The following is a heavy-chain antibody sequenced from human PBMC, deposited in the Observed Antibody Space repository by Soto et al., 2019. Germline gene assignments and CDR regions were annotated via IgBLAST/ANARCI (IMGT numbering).Heavy chain of an antibody. D-gene: IGHD3-22*01. CDR2: ISSSSSYI. Sequence: GGSLRLSCAASGFTFSSYSMNWVRQAPGKGLEWVSSISSSSSYIYYADSVKGRFTISRDNAKNSLYLQMNSLRAEDTAVYYCARVSFLDDSSGYYVYYYYGMDVGGQGTTVTVSS. J-gene: IGHJ6*02. V-gene: IGHV3-21*01. CDR3: ARVSFLDDSSGYYVYYYYGMDV. CDR1: GFTFSSYS.